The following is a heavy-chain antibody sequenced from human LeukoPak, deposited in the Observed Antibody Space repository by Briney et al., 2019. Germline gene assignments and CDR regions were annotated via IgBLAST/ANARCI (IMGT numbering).Heavy chain of an antibody. CDR2: IYYSGST. CDR3: ARGDSAWLEYYFDY. CDR1: GGSISSYY. J-gene: IGHJ4*02. D-gene: IGHD6-19*01. V-gene: IGHV4-59*01. Sequence: SETLSLTCTVSGGSISSYYWSWIRQPPGKGLEWIGYIYYSGSTNYNPSLKSRVTISVDTSKNQFSLKLSSVTAADTAVYYCARGDSAWLEYYFDYWSQGTLVTVSS.